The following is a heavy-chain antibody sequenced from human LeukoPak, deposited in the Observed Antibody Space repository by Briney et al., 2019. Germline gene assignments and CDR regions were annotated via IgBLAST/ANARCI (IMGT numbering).Heavy chain of an antibody. CDR2: IYPGDSDT. V-gene: IGHV5-51*01. CDR1: GYIFSTYW. D-gene: IGHD2-2*01. J-gene: IGHJ4*02. Sequence: TGESLKISCKGSGYIFSTYWIGWVRQMPGKGLERMGIIYPGDSDTRYSPSFQGQVTISADKSISTAFLHWSSLKASDTAMYYCARPGYCSTTSCSAFDYWGQGTLVTVSS. CDR3: ARPGYCSTTSCSAFDY.